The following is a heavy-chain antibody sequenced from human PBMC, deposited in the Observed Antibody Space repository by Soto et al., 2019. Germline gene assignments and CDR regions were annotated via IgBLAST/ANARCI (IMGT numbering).Heavy chain of an antibody. CDR3: AKASTETIVVVVAAFAFDI. Sequence: GGSLRLSCAASGFTFSSYAMSWVRQAPGKGLEWVSAISGSGGSTYYADSVKGRFTISRDDSKNTLYLQMNSLRAEDTAVYYCAKASTETIVVVVAAFAFDIWGQGTMVTVSS. CDR2: ISGSGGST. CDR1: GFTFSSYA. D-gene: IGHD2-15*01. V-gene: IGHV3-23*01. J-gene: IGHJ3*02.